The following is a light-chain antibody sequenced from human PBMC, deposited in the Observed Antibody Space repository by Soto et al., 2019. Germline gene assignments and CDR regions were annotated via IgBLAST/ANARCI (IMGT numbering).Light chain of an antibody. Sequence: DIQMTQSPSSLYSSVGHIVTITCQASQNINTYLNWYQQKPGRSTKLLIYDEYNLEAGVPSRLRGSGSGKDFTFTIRRLKPEDIETYYCLTYENLPTFGQRTRLEIK. CDR3: LTYENLPT. V-gene: IGKV1-33*01. CDR1: QNINTY. J-gene: IGKJ5*01. CDR2: DEY.